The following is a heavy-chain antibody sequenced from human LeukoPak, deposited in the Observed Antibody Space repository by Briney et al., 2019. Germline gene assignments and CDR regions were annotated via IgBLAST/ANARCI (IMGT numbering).Heavy chain of an antibody. CDR2: ISWNSGSI. J-gene: IGHJ4*02. V-gene: IGHV3-9*01. CDR1: GFTFDDYA. Sequence: TGGSLRLSCAASGFTFDDYAMHWVRQAPGKGLEWVSGISWNSGSIGYADSVKGRFTISRDNAKNSLYLQMNSLRAEDTALYYCARDTGYSNYDYWGQGTLVTVSS. D-gene: IGHD4-4*01. CDR3: ARDTGYSNYDY.